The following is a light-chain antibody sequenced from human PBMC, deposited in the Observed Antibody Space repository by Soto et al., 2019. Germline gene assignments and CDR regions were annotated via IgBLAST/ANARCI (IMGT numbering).Light chain of an antibody. CDR3: TTYAGSAKYV. CDR1: SSDVGGYNY. Sequence: QSLMAKTSSGSGSPGQSVTISRTRTSSDVGGYNYVSWYQQHPGKAPKLIIYEVRERPSGVPDRFSGSKSGNTASLTVSGLQAEDEADYYCTTYAGSAKYVFGPGTKVTAL. J-gene: IGLJ1*01. CDR2: EVR. V-gene: IGLV2-8*01.